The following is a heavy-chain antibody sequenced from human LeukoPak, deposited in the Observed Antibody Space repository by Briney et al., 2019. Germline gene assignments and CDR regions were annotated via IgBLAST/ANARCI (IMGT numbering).Heavy chain of an antibody. J-gene: IGHJ4*02. CDR3: ARHIAARRGPFDY. CDR2: IYTSGST. V-gene: IGHV4-61*02. Sequence: SETLSLTCTVSGGSISSGSYYWSWIRQPAGKGLEWIGRIYTSGSTNYNPSLKSRVTISVDTSKNQFSLKLSSVTAADTAVYYCARHIAARRGPFDYWGQGTLVTVS. D-gene: IGHD6-6*01. CDR1: GGSISSGSYY.